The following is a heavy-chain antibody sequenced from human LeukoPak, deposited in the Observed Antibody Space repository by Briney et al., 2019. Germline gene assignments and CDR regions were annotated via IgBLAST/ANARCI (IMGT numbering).Heavy chain of an antibody. D-gene: IGHD2-15*01. CDR1: GGSIKKYY. V-gene: IGHV4-4*07. CDR2: IYTRGST. J-gene: IGHJ3*02. CDR3: ARGRYCSADICSGGDAFDI. Sequence: SETLSLTWTVSGGSIKKYYWSWIRQPAGKGLEWIGRIYTRGSTNYNPSLKSRLPMSVDTSKNQFSLKLSSVTAADTAVYSCARGRYCSADICSGGDAFDIWGQGTMVCVSS.